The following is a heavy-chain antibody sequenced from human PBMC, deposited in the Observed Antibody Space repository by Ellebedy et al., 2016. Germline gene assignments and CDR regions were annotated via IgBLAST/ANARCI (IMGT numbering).Heavy chain of an antibody. CDR2: VYSSGST. J-gene: IGHJ4*02. Sequence: SETLSLTXTVSGGSISSYYWGWFRQAPGKGLEWIGSVYSSGSTYYSPSLKSRVTISRDTSENQFSLKLSSVTAADSAVYYCVRVYDYWGQGTLVTVSS. V-gene: IGHV4-39*07. CDR1: GGSISSYY. CDR3: VRVYDY.